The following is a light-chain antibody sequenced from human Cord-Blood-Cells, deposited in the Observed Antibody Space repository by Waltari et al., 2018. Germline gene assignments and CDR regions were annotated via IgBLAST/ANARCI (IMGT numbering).Light chain of an antibody. J-gene: IGLJ1*01. CDR2: EVS. CDR3: CSYAGSSTYV. V-gene: IGLV2-23*02. CDR1: SSDVGSYNL. Sequence: QSALTQPASVSGSPGQSITISCTGTSSDVGSYNLVSWYQQHPGKAPKRIIYEVSKRPSGVSNRFSGAKSGNTASLTISGLQAEDEADYYCCSYAGSSTYVFGTGTKVTVL.